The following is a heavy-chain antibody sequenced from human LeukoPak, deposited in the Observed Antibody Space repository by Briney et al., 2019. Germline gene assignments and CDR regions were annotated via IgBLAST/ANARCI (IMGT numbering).Heavy chain of an antibody. V-gene: IGHV3-66*01. Sequence: PGGSLRLSCAASGLTLSDYYMSWIRQAPGKGLEWVSVLYTGGSADYADSVKGRFTISRDSSNNTLYLQMGSLRPEDTAIYYCTRDLNRGSYHWFDPWGQGTPVTVS. D-gene: IGHD1-26*01. CDR3: TRDLNRGSYHWFDP. CDR1: GLTLSDYY. J-gene: IGHJ5*02. CDR2: LYTGGSA.